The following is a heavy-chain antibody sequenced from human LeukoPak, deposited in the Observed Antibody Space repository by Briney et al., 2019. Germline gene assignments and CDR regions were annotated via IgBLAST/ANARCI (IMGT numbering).Heavy chain of an antibody. CDR2: INIGGTNT. CDR3: ARRGGLFENAVDDY. J-gene: IGHJ4*02. D-gene: IGHD3-10*01. Sequence: GGSLRLSCAASGFTFNDYYMSWIRQAPGKGLEWLSYINIGGTNTHYADSVKGRFTISRDNAKNSLSLQMNSLRAEDTAVYYCARRGGLFENAVDDYWGQGTLVTVSS. CDR1: GFTFNDYY. V-gene: IGHV3-11*06.